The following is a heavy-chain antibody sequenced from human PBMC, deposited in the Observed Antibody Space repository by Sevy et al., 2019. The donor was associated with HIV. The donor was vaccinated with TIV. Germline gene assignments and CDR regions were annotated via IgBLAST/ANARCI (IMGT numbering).Heavy chain of an antibody. D-gene: IGHD3-16*01. Sequence: GGSLRLSCAGSGFTFSNYGMHWVRQAPGKGLEWVAIIWYDGSNKYYTESVKGRFTISRDNSKNMLYLQMNGLRAEDTTVYYCASDKLQTTGSLGDYYYGLDVWGQGTRVTVSS. V-gene: IGHV3-33*01. CDR3: ASDKLQTTGSLGDYYYGLDV. CDR2: IWYDGSNK. J-gene: IGHJ6*02. CDR1: GFTFSNYG.